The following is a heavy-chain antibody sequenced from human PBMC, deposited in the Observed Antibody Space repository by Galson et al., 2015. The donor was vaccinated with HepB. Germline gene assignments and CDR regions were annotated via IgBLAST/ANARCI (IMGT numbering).Heavy chain of an antibody. V-gene: IGHV6-1*01. Sequence: CAISGDSVPSNSAAWNWIRQSPSRGLEWLGRTYYRSKWYLDYAISVKSRITINPDTSKNQFSLQLNSVTPEDTAVYYCARAAIIVVLGSGYYGMDVWGQGTTVTVSS. D-gene: IGHD2-15*01. CDR1: GDSVPSNSAA. CDR2: TYYRSKWYL. CDR3: ARAAIIVVLGSGYYGMDV. J-gene: IGHJ6*02.